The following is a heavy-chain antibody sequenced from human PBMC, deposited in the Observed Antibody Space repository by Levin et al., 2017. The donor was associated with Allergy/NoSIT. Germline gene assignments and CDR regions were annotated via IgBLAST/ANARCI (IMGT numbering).Heavy chain of an antibody. CDR2: IYHSGST. J-gene: IGHJ6*03. V-gene: IGHV4-4*02. CDR1: GGSMSRAW. CDR3: AKNAAYCMDG. Sequence: SETLSLTCTVSGGSMSRAWWSWVRQSPGKGLEWIGEIYHSGSTNYNPSLKSRVTISVDNSKYQFSLKLNSVTAADTAVYYCAKNAAYCMDGWGKGTTVTVSS. D-gene: IGHD6-25*01.